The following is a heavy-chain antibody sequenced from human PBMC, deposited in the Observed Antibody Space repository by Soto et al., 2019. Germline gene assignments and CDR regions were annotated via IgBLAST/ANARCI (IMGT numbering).Heavy chain of an antibody. CDR3: ARRNSDYSSVWSDAFDI. D-gene: IGHD6-19*01. CDR2: ISYDGSSK. J-gene: IGHJ3*02. V-gene: IGHV3-30-3*01. CDR1: GFTFSSYA. Sequence: QVQLVESGGGVVQPGRSLRLSCAASGFTFSSYAMHWVRQAPGKGPEWVAVISYDGSSKTYADSVKGQFTISRDNSKNSLFLQMNNLSPEDTAVYYCARRNSDYSSVWSDAFDIWGQETMVTVSS.